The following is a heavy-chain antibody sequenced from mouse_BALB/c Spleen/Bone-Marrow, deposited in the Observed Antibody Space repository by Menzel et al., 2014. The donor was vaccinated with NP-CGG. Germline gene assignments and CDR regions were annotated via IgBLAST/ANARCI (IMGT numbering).Heavy chain of an antibody. Sequence: QVQLQQSGAELVRPGTSVKMSCKAAGYTFTNYWIGWVKQRPGYGLEWIGDIYPGDNYTNYNEKFKGKATLTADTSSSTTYMQLSSLTSGDSAIYYCTRGRYDYAWFAYWGQGTLVTVSA. V-gene: IGHV1-63*02. CDR2: IYPGDNYT. CDR3: TRGRYDYAWFAY. J-gene: IGHJ3*01. D-gene: IGHD2-4*01. CDR1: GYTFTNYW.